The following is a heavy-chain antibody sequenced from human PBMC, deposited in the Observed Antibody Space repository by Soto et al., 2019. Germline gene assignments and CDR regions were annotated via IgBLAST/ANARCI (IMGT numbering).Heavy chain of an antibody. Sequence: ASVKVSCKASGGTFSSYTISWVRQAPGQGLEWMGRIIPILGIANYAQKFQGRVTITADKSTSTAYMKLSSLRSEDTAVYYCARLPGLCSSTSCQRDYWGQGTLVTVSS. CDR1: GGTFSSYT. D-gene: IGHD2-2*01. V-gene: IGHV1-69*02. J-gene: IGHJ4*02. CDR2: IIPILGIA. CDR3: ARLPGLCSSTSCQRDY.